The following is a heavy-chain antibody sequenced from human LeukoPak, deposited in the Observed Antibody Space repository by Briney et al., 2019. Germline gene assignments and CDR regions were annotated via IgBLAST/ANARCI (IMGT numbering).Heavy chain of an antibody. V-gene: IGHV3-53*01. CDR1: GFTVSSNY. D-gene: IGHD3-10*01. J-gene: IGHJ3*02. CDR3: ARVFGGPFYYGSGPGAFDI. CDR2: IYSGGST. Sequence: PGGSLRLSCAASGFTVSSNYMSWVRQAPGKGLEWVSVIYSGGSTYYADSVKGRFTISRDNSKNTLYLQMNSLRAEDTAVYYCARVFGGPFYYGSGPGAFDIWGQGTMVTVSS.